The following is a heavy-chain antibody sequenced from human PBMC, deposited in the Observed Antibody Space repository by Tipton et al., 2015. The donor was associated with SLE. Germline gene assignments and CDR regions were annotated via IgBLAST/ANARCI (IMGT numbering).Heavy chain of an antibody. Sequence: TLSLTCAVYGGSFSGYYWSWIRQPPGKGLEWIGHIYTSGSTNYNPSLKSRVTISVDTSKNQFSLKLSSVTAADTAVYYCARVTYGMDVWGQGTTVTVSS. CDR3: ARVTYGMDV. CDR2: IYTSGST. CDR1: GGSFSGYY. V-gene: IGHV4-4*08. J-gene: IGHJ6*02.